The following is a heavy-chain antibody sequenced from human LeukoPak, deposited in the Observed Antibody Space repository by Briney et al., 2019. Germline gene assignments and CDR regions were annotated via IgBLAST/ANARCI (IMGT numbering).Heavy chain of an antibody. CDR3: ARDLGSEAAADNVGVAFDI. D-gene: IGHD6-13*01. CDR1: GGTFSSYA. Sequence: SVKVSCKASGGTFSSYAISWVRQDPGQGLEWIGGIIPIFGTANYAQKIQGRVTITTDESTSTAYMELRSVRYEDAAVYYCARDLGSEAAADNVGVAFDIWGQGTMVTVSS. J-gene: IGHJ3*02. V-gene: IGHV1-69*05. CDR2: IIPIFGTA.